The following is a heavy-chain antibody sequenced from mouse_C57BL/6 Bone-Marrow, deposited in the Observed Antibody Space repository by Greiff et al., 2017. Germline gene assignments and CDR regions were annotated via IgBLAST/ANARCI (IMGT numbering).Heavy chain of an antibody. CDR2: IYPGAGAT. CDR3: SCYGSCYYFDY. CDR1: GYAFSSYW. Sequence: QVQLKESGPELVKPGASVTISCKASGYAFSSYWMHWVKQTPGKGLEWIGRIYPGAGATNYNEKFKGKATLTADKSSSTAYMQLISLTSEDSAVYFCSCYGSCYYFDYWGQGTALAVTA. D-gene: IGHD1-1*01. V-gene: IGHV1-82*01. J-gene: IGHJ2*01.